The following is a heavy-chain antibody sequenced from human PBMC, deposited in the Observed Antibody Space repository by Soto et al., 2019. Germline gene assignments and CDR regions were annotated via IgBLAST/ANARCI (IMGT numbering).Heavy chain of an antibody. V-gene: IGHV4-59*01. J-gene: IGHJ5*02. CDR1: GGSISNYY. CDR2: MYYNGNI. CDR3: ASGGNWFDP. Sequence: SENLSLTCNVSGGSISNYYWTWVRQSPEKGLEWIGYMYYNGNINYNPSLKSRVTISIDTSKNQFSLTLKPVTAADTAVYYCASGGNWFDPWRQGSPVTVS.